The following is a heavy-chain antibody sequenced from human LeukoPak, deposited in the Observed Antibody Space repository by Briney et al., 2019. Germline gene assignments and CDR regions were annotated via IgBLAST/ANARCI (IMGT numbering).Heavy chain of an antibody. CDR2: IGTAGDT. CDR1: GFTFGSYD. J-gene: IGHJ6*02. V-gene: IGHV3-13*01. Sequence: GGSLRLSCAASGFTFGSYDMHWVRQATGKGLEWVSAIGTAGDTYYPGSVKGRFTISRENAKNSLYLQMNSLRAGDTAVYYCARERSSRGYYGMDVWGQGTTVTVSS. D-gene: IGHD6-13*01. CDR3: ARERSSRGYYGMDV.